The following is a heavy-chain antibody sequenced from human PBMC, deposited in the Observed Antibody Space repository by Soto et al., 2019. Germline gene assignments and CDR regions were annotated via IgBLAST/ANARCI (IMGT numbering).Heavy chain of an antibody. Sequence: QVQLLQSGAEVKKPGSSVKVSCKASGGTFSSYAISWVRQAPGQGLEWMGGIIPIFGTANYAQKFQGRVTITADESTSTAYMDLSSLRSEDTAVYYCTKGDYGIYGMDVWGQGTTVTVSS. CDR3: TKGDYGIYGMDV. CDR1: GGTFSSYA. J-gene: IGHJ6*02. D-gene: IGHD4-17*01. V-gene: IGHV1-69*01. CDR2: IIPIFGTA.